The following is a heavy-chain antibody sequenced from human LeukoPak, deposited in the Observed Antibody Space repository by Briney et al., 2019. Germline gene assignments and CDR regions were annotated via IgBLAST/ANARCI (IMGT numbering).Heavy chain of an antibody. J-gene: IGHJ4*02. Sequence: PGGSLTLSCAASGFTLSSYNMNWVRQPPGKGLEWLSSISTTSSFIFYADSVKGRVTISRDNAKNSLSLQINSLRVEDTAVYYCARDRFRGEGATDSWGQGTLVTVSP. CDR1: GFTLSSYN. D-gene: IGHD1-26*01. CDR3: ARDRFRGEGATDS. CDR2: ISTTSSFI. V-gene: IGHV3-21*01.